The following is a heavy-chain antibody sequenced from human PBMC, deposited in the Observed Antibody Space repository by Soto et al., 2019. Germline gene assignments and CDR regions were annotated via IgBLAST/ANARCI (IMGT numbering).Heavy chain of an antibody. CDR1: GFTFSSYA. CDR3: AKDPAPTSDFDWLLNPDAFDI. D-gene: IGHD3-9*01. V-gene: IGHV3-23*01. J-gene: IGHJ3*02. Sequence: GGSLRLSCAASGFTFSSYAMSWVRQAPGKGLEWVSAISGSGGSTYYADSVKGRVTISRDNSKNTLYLQMNSLRAEDTAVYYCAKDPAPTSDFDWLLNPDAFDIWGQGTMVTVSS. CDR2: ISGSGGST.